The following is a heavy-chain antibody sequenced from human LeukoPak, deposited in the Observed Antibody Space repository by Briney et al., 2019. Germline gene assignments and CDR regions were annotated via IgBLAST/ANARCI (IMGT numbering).Heavy chain of an antibody. V-gene: IGHV4-30-4*01. CDR2: IYYSGST. CDR3: ARKGSSWSIRAREYWYFDL. J-gene: IGHJ2*01. D-gene: IGHD6-13*01. CDR1: GGSISSYY. Sequence: SETLSLTCTVSGGSISSYYWSWIRQPPGKGLEWIGYIYYSGSTYYNPSLKSRVTISVDTSKNQFSLKLSSVTAADTAVYYCARKGSSWSIRAREYWYFDLWGRGTLVTVSS.